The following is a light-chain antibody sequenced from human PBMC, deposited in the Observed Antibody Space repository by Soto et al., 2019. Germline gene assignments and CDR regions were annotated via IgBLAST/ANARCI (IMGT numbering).Light chain of an antibody. V-gene: IGLV2-14*01. CDR2: EVN. J-gene: IGLJ1*01. CDR3: SSYTSSSTFYV. Sequence: ALTQPASVSGSPGQSITISCTGTSSDVGGYNYVSWYQQHPGKAPKLMIYEVNNRPSGVSNRFSGSKSGNTASLTISGLQAEDEADYYCSSYTSSSTFYVFGTGTKATVL. CDR1: SSDVGGYNY.